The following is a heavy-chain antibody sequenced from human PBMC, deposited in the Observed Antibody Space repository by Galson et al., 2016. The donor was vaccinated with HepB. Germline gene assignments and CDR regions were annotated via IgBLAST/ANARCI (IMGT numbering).Heavy chain of an antibody. CDR3: ARPLYCTNTTCYDF. V-gene: IGHV4-61*02. D-gene: IGHD2-2*01. CDR2: IFASGGT. J-gene: IGHJ4*02. Sequence: TLSLTCTVSGGSIGSGGHYWNWIRQPAGKGLEWIGRIFASGGTNYNPSLKTRVTLSLDTSKNQFSLKLSSVTAEDTAVYYCARPLYCTNTTCYDFWGQGTLVTVSS. CDR1: GGSIGSGGHY.